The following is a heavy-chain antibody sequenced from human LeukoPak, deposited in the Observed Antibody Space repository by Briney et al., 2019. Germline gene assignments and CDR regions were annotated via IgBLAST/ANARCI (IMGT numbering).Heavy chain of an antibody. CDR2: INHSGST. J-gene: IGHJ4*02. V-gene: IGHV4-34*01. D-gene: IGHD3-10*01. CDR3: ARGLKWKGSGSYYLYYFDY. CDR1: GWSFSGYY. Sequence: KPSETLSLTCAVYGWSFSGYYWSWIRQPPGKGLEWIGEINHSGSTNYNPSLKSRVTISVDTSKNQFSLKLSSVTAADTAVYYCARGLKWKGSGSYYLYYFDYWGQGTLVTVSS.